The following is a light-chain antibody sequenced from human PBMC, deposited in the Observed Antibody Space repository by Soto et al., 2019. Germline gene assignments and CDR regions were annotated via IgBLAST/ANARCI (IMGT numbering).Light chain of an antibody. Sequence: QPVLTQPPSASGSPGQSVTISCTGTSSDVGDYKFVSWYQQHPGKAPKLLIYEVSRRPSGVPDRFSGSKSGNTASLTVSGLQAEDEADYYCSSYAGNNNVVFGGGTQLTVL. CDR1: SSDVGDYKF. CDR2: EVS. J-gene: IGLJ2*01. CDR3: SSYAGNNNVV. V-gene: IGLV2-8*01.